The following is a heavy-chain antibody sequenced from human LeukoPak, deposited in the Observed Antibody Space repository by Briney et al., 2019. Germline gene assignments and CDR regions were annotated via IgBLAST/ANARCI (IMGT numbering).Heavy chain of an antibody. J-gene: IGHJ4*02. CDR2: IYYSGNT. V-gene: IGHV4-39*01. CDR3: ATLRGGPLDY. CDR1: GGSISSSDYY. D-gene: IGHD4-23*01. Sequence: SETLSLTCTVSGGSISSSDYYWGWIRQPPGKGLEWIGNIYYSGNTYYNPSLKSRVTISVDTSRNQFSLKLSSVTAADTAVYYCATLRGGPLDYWGQGTQVTVSS.